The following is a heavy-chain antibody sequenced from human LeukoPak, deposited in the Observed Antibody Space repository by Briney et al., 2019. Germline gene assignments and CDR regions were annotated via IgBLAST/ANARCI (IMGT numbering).Heavy chain of an antibody. CDR2: ISNDGNNK. V-gene: IGHV3-30*04. CDR1: GFSFNTYP. D-gene: IGHD3-10*01. Sequence: GGSLRLTCAASGFSFNTYPMHWVRQAPGKGLEWVAVISNDGNNKYYADSVKGRFTISRDNSNNTLSLQMNGLRVEDTAVYYCARPDDSESFYRANHYWGRGTLVTVS. J-gene: IGHJ4*02. CDR3: ARPDDSESFYRANHY.